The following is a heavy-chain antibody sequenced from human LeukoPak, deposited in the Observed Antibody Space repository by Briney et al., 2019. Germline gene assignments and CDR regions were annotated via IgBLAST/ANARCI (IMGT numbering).Heavy chain of an antibody. CDR2: LYSDGST. CDR1: GFTVSNNY. D-gene: IGHD3-22*01. Sequence: GGSLRLSCVVSGFTVSNNYMSWVRQAPGKGLEWVSILYSDGSTYYADSVKGRFTISRDSSKNTLYLQMNSLRAEDTAIYYCARKQDGNSGYFRTYYFDYWGQGTLVTVSS. J-gene: IGHJ4*02. V-gene: IGHV3-66*01. CDR3: ARKQDGNSGYFRTYYFDY.